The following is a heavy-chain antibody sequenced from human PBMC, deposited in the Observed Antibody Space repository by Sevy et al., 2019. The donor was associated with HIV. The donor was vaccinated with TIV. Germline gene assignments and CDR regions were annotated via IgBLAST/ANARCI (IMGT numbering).Heavy chain of an antibody. CDR3: AREGCTKPHDY. CDR1: GFTVSNYS. D-gene: IGHD2-8*01. CDR2: LSFGCGEI. Sequence: GGSLRLSCAASGFTVSNYSMSWVRQPPGKGLEWVSTLSFGCGEINYADSVKGRLTISRDNSKSSVYLQMNNLRPEDTAVYYCAREGCTKPHDYWGQGTLVTVSS. J-gene: IGHJ4*02. V-gene: IGHV3-23*01.